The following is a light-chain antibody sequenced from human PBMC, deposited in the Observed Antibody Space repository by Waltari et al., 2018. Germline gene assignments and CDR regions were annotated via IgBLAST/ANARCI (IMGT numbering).Light chain of an antibody. CDR1: SSEVGGYNY. J-gene: IGLJ2*01. CDR2: DVS. CDR3: SSYTSSSTPVV. V-gene: IGLV2-14*03. Sequence: QPALTQPASVSGSPCQSITISGTGTSSEVGGYNYFSRYQQHPGKAPKLMIYDVSTRHSGVSNRFSGSKSGNTASLTISGLQAEDEADYYCSSYTSSSTPVVFGGGTKLTVL.